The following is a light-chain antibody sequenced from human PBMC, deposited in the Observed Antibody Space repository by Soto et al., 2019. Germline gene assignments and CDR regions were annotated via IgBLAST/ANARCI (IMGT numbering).Light chain of an antibody. Sequence: DIVMTQSPDSLAVSLGERATINCKSSQSVLSSSNNKNYLTWYQQKLGQPPMLLIYWASTRESGVPDRFSGSGSGAHFTLTINSLQAEDAAVYYCQQYYSTPWTFGQGTQVEIK. CDR1: QSVLSSSNNKNY. J-gene: IGKJ1*01. CDR2: WAS. CDR3: QQYYSTPWT. V-gene: IGKV4-1*01.